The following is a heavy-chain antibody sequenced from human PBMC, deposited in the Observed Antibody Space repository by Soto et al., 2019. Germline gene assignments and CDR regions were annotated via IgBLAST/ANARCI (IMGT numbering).Heavy chain of an antibody. CDR1: GYMFTGYY. J-gene: IGHJ4*02. CDR3: ARSYPPLSWFPF. V-gene: IGHV1-2*02. D-gene: IGHD6-13*01. Sequence: ASVKVSCKASGYMFTGYYVHWVRQAPGQGLEWMGCINPNSGDTNYALKFQGRVTMTRDTSISTAYMELSRLRSDDTALYYCARSYPPLSWFPFWGQGTLVTVSS. CDR2: INPNSGDT.